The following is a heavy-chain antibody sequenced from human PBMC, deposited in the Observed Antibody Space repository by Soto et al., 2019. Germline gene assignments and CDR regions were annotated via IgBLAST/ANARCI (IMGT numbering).Heavy chain of an antibody. CDR2: IYYSGST. D-gene: IGHD4-17*01. J-gene: IGHJ3*02. CDR3: ARRAEDGDYVYAFDI. V-gene: IGHV4-39*01. Sequence: SETLSLTCTVSGGSISSSSYYWGWIRQPPGKGLEWIGSIYYSGSTYYNPSLKSRVTISVDTSKNQFSLKLSSVTAADTAVYYCARRAEDGDYVYAFDIWGQGTMVTVSS. CDR1: GGSISSSSYY.